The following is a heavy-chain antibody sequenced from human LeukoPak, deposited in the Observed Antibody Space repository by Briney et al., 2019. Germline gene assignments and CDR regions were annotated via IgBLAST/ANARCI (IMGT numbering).Heavy chain of an antibody. V-gene: IGHV1-46*01. Sequence: ASVKVSCKASGYTFTSYYMHWVRQAPGQGLEWMGIINPSGGSTIYAQIFQGRVTMTRNTSISTAYMELSSLRSEDTAVYYCARAGGGSSFLGFDPWGQGTLVTVSS. CDR3: ARAGGGSSFLGFDP. D-gene: IGHD6-6*01. J-gene: IGHJ5*02. CDR2: INPSGGST. CDR1: GYTFTSYY.